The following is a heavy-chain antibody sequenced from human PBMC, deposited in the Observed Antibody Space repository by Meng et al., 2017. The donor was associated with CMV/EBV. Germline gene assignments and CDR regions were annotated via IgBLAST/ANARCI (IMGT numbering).Heavy chain of an antibody. CDR3: ASDYYDSGGYHPVEFDY. V-gene: IGHV3-30*04. J-gene: IGHJ4*02. Sequence: GGSLRLSCAASGFTFNIYAMHWVRQAPGKGLDWVTLISPDASHQYYADSVKGRFSISRDNSKNTLYLQMNSLRAEDTAVYYCASDYYDSGGYHPVEFDYWGQGTPVTVSS. CDR1: GFTFNIYA. CDR2: ISPDASHQ. D-gene: IGHD3-22*01.